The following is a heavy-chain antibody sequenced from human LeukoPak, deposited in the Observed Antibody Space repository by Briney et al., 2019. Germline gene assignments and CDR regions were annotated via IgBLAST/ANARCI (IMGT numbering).Heavy chain of an antibody. CDR2: IYSGGGT. J-gene: IGHJ4*02. CDR1: GFTVSTNY. D-gene: IGHD4-17*01. CDR3: ARGFRSVTTWGYFDY. Sequence: GGSLRLSCAASGFTVSTNYMSWVRQAPGKGLEWASLIYSGGGTYYADSVKGRFTISRDNSRNTLYLQMNSLRVDDTAVYYCARGFRSVTTWGYFDYWGQGALVTVSS. V-gene: IGHV3-66*01.